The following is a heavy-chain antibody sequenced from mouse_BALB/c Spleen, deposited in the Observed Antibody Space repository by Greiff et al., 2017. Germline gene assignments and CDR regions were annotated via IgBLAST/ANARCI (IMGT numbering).Heavy chain of an antibody. Sequence: EVKLMESGGGLVKPGGSLKLSCAASGFTFSSYAMSWVRQTPEKRLEWVATISSGGSYTYYPDSVKGRFTISRDNAKNTLYLQMSSLRSEDTAMYYCARQGVGYYDYWGQGTTLTVSS. J-gene: IGHJ2*01. CDR2: ISSGGSYT. CDR3: ARQGVGYYDY. V-gene: IGHV5-9-3*01. D-gene: IGHD2-3*01. CDR1: GFTFSSYA.